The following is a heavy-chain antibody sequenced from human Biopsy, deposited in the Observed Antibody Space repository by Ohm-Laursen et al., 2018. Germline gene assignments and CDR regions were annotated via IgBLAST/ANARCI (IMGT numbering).Heavy chain of an antibody. D-gene: IGHD3-10*01. J-gene: IGHJ6*02. CDR3: ARDRYYGSESYYSHYNMDV. V-gene: IGHV3-33*01. Sequence: SLRLSCAASGSTFSSYGIHWVRQAPGKGLERVAVIWYDGSNKYSADSVKGRFSISRDNSKNTVYLQMNSLRAADTAVYYCARDRYYGSESYYSHYNMDVWGQGTTVSVSS. CDR1: GSTFSSYG. CDR2: IWYDGSNK.